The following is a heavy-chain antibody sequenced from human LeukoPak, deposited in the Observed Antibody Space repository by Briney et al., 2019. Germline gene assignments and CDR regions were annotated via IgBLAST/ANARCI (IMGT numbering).Heavy chain of an antibody. CDR2: IYYSGST. J-gene: IGHJ6*02. D-gene: IGHD3-22*01. V-gene: IGHV4-39*01. CDR1: GGSISSSSYY. CDR3: ARQGYYDSSGYIYGMDV. Sequence: SHTLSLTCTVSGGSISSSSYYCGWIRQPPGKGLEWIGSIYYSGSTYYNPSLKSRVTISVDTSKNQFSLKLSSVTAADTAVYYCARQGYYDSSGYIYGMDVWGQGTTVTVSS.